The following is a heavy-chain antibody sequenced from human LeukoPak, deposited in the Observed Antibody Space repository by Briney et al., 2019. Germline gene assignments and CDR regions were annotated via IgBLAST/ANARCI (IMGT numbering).Heavy chain of an antibody. CDR3: ATTISHYYDSSGYYYPLDY. Sequence: ASVKVSCKVSGYTLTELSMHWVRQAPGKGLEWMGGFDPEDGETIYAQKFQGRVTMTEDTSTDTACMELSSLRSEDTAVYYCATTISHYYDSSGYYYPLDYWGQGTLVTVSS. CDR1: GYTLTELS. V-gene: IGHV1-24*01. CDR2: FDPEDGET. D-gene: IGHD3-22*01. J-gene: IGHJ4*02.